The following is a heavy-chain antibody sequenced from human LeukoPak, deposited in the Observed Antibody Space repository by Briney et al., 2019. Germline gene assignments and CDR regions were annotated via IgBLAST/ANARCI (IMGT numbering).Heavy chain of an antibody. J-gene: IGHJ4*02. CDR3: ARANSGYGY. CDR1: GYRFTGYN. Sequence: ASVKVSCKASGYRFTGYNIDWVRQAPGQRPEWMGRINAENGDTKYSQKFQGRVTITRDTSASTVYMELSSLRSEDTAVYYCARANSGYGYWGQGTLVTVSS. D-gene: IGHD5-12*01. CDR2: INAENGDT. V-gene: IGHV1-3*01.